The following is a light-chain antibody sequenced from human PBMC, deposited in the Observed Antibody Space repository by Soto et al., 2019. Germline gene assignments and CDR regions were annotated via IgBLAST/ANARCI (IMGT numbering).Light chain of an antibody. CDR1: SSDVGTYNL. CDR3: CSYANSGPCV. Sequence: QSVLTQPASVSGSPGQSITISCTGTSSDVGTYNLVSWYHQHPGKAPKLVISEVRKRPSGVSNRFSGSKSGNTASLTISGLQAEDEADYYCCSYANSGPCVFGTGTKLTVL. V-gene: IGLV2-23*02. CDR2: EVR. J-gene: IGLJ1*01.